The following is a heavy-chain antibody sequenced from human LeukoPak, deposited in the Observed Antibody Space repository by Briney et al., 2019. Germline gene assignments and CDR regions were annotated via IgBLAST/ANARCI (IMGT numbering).Heavy chain of an antibody. CDR3: AKDPPMIVVVIPDY. CDR1: GFTLSSYA. CDR2: ISASGAST. J-gene: IGHJ4*02. Sequence: RGSLRLSCAASGFTLSSYAMSWVRPAAGEGLGWVSAISASGASTYYTDSLKGRFTISRDNSKNTLYLQMNSLRAEDTGVYYCAKDPPMIVVVIPDYWGQGTLVTVSS. D-gene: IGHD3-22*01. V-gene: IGHV3-23*01.